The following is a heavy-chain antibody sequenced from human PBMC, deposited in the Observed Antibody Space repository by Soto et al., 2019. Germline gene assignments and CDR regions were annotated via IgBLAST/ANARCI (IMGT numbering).Heavy chain of an antibody. D-gene: IGHD3-10*01. CDR1: GFNVGSSH. V-gene: IGHV3-53*01. CDR2: IYSGGSS. Sequence: PGGSHRLSSTTSGFNVGSSHMTWVRQAPGKGLEWVSVIYSGGSSYYAVSVQGRFTISRDNSKNTVYLQMNSLRGEDTAMYYCARLGPYGSESYSFRYNWFDPWGQGTQVTVSS. CDR3: ARLGPYGSESYSFRYNWFDP. J-gene: IGHJ5*02.